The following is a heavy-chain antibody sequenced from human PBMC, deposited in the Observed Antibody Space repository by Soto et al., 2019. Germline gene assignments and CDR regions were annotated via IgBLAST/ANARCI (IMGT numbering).Heavy chain of an antibody. J-gene: IGHJ3*02. CDR2: IIPIFGTA. D-gene: IGHD3-22*01. CDR3: ARLPRQYYYDSSGYWGAFDI. CDR1: GGTFSSYA. V-gene: IGHV1-69*13. Sequence: SVNVSCKASGGTFSSYAISWVRQAPGQGLEWMGGIIPIFGTANYAQKFQGRVTITADESTSAAYMELSSLRSEDTAVYYCARLPRQYYYDSSGYWGAFDIWGQGTMVTVSS.